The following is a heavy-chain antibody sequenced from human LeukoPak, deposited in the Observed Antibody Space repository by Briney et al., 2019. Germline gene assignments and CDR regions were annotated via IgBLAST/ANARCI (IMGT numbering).Heavy chain of an antibody. CDR3: ARELGRVGAFDI. D-gene: IGHD1-26*01. CDR1: GFTFSSYG. CDR2: IWYDGSNK. Sequence: PGGSLRLSCAASGFTFSSYGMHWVRQAPGKELEWVAVIWYDGSNKYYADSVKGRFIISRDNSKNTLYLQVNSLRAEDTAVYYCARELGRVGAFDIWGQGTMVTVSS. J-gene: IGHJ3*02. V-gene: IGHV3-33*01.